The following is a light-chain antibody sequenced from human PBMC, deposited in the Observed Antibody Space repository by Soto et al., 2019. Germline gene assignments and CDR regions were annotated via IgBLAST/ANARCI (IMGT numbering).Light chain of an antibody. CDR1: TSDVGAYNH. J-gene: IGLJ2*01. Sequence: QSVLTQPASVSGSPGQSITISCTGTTSDVGAYNHVSWYQHSPGKAPKLILFAVSIRPSGVSHRFSGSKSGNTASLTISGLQAEDEADYYCSSYTSLSTMVFGGGTKLTVL. CDR2: AVS. V-gene: IGLV2-14*03. CDR3: SSYTSLSTMV.